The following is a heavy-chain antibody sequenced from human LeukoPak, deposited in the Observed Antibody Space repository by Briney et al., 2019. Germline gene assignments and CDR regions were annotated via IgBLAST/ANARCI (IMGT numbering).Heavy chain of an antibody. CDR1: GFTFSSYA. D-gene: IGHD4-17*01. J-gene: IGHJ4*02. CDR2: ISYDGSNK. V-gene: IGHV3-30-3*01. Sequence: GGSLRLSCAASGFTFSSYAMHWVRQAPGKGLGWVAVISYDGSNKYYADSVKGRFTISRDNSKNTLYLQMNSLRAEDTAVYYCARDMTTVNTGDYWGQGTLVTVSS. CDR3: ARDMTTVNTGDY.